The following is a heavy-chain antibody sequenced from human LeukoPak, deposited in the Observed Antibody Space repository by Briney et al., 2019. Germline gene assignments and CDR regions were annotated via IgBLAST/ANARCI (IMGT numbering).Heavy chain of an antibody. CDR3: ARRSYYGWFDP. CDR2: IYHSGST. CDR1: GGSFSGYY. V-gene: IGHV4-34*01. D-gene: IGHD3-10*01. J-gene: IGHJ5*02. Sequence: PSQTLSLTCAVYGGSFSGYYWSWIRQPPGKGLEWIGEIYHSGSTNYNPSLKSRVTISVDKSKNQFSLKLSSVTAADTAVYYCARRSYYGWFDPWGQGTLVTVSS.